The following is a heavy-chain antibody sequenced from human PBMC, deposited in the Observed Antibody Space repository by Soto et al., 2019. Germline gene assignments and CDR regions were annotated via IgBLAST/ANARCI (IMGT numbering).Heavy chain of an antibody. Sequence: QVQLVESGGGVVQPGRSLRLSCAASGFTFSSYVMHWVRQAPGKGLEWVAVISYDGINKYYADSVKGRFTISRDNSNTTLYLQMNSLRAEATAGSYCARVGRGVAGIDYWGQGTLVTVSS. J-gene: IGHJ4*02. V-gene: IGHV3-30-3*01. D-gene: IGHD6-19*01. CDR1: GFTFSSYV. CDR2: ISYDGINK. CDR3: ARVGRGVAGIDY.